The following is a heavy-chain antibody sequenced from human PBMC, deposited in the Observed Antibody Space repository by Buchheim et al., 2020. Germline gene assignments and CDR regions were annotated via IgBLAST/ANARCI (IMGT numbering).Heavy chain of an antibody. D-gene: IGHD3-9*01. J-gene: IGHJ4*02. CDR2: ISYSGST. Sequence: QLQLQESGPGLVKPSETLSLTCTVPRGSISRTEHYWGWIRQPPGKGLEWIGTISYSGSTFYSPSLKSRVTISVDTSKHQFALGVTSVTAADTAVYFCARTYYNILTDVYGYHSFAHGGQ. CDR3: ARTYYNILTDVYGYHSFAH. V-gene: IGHV4-39*01. CDR1: RGSISRTEHY.